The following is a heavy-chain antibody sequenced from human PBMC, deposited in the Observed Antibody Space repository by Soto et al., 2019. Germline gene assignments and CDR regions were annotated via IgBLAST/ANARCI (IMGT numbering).Heavy chain of an antibody. CDR1: GFSFTTAGVA. Sequence: QITLQESGPTLVKPTKPLTLTCTFSGFSFTTAGVAVGWIRQTPGGALEWLTLIYYHDDRRFTPSLKTRLTITGDTSQTQVVLSLPHVDPVDSATYIWANSTGGYEIIDFNVWGQGIGVSVSS. J-gene: IGHJ6*02. CDR2: IYYHDDR. CDR3: ANSTGGYEIIDFNV. V-gene: IGHV2-5*01. D-gene: IGHD5-12*01.